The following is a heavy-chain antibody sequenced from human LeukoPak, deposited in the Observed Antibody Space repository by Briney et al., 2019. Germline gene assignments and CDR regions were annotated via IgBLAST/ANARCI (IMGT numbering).Heavy chain of an antibody. Sequence: GASVKVSCKASGYAXTGYYIHWVRQAPGQGLEWMGWINPNSGGTNYAQKFQGRVTMTRDTSISTAYMELSRLRSDDTAVYYCARVVAYYYGMDVWGQGTTVTVSS. V-gene: IGHV1-2*02. CDR2: INPNSGGT. CDR1: GYAXTGYY. D-gene: IGHD5-12*01. CDR3: ARVVAYYYGMDV. J-gene: IGHJ6*02.